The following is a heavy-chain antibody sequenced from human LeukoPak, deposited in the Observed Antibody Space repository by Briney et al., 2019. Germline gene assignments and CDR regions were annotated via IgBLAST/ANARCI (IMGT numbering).Heavy chain of an antibody. Sequence: ASVKVSCKASGYTFTSYDINWVRQATGQGLEWMGIINPSGGSTSYAQKFQGRVTMTRDMSTSTVYMELSSLRSEDTAVYYCARVRREVRGVSRNYFDYWGQGTLVTVSS. D-gene: IGHD3-10*01. J-gene: IGHJ4*02. V-gene: IGHV1-46*01. CDR3: ARVRREVRGVSRNYFDY. CDR1: GYTFTSYD. CDR2: INPSGGST.